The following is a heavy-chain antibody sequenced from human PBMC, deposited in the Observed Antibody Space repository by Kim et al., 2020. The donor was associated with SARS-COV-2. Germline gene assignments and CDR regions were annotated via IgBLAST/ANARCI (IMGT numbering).Heavy chain of an antibody. J-gene: IGHJ4*02. CDR1: GFTFDDYA. CDR2: ISWNSGSI. V-gene: IGHV3-9*01. D-gene: IGHD3-9*01. CDR3: AKDTNDILTGWFRY. Sequence: GGSLRLSCAASGFTFDDYAMHWVRQAPGKGLEWVSGISWNSGSIGYADSVKGRFTISRDNAKNSLYLQMNSLRAEDTALYYCAKDTNDILTGWFRYWGQGTLVTVSS.